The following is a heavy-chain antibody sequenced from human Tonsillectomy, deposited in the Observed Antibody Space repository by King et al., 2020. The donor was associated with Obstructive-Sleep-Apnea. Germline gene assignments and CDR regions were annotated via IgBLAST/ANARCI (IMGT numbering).Heavy chain of an antibody. Sequence: VQLVESGGGLVKPGGSLRLSCAASGFTFSDYYMSWIRQAPGKGLEWVSYISSSATSRNYADSVKGRFTISRDNAKNSLYLQMDSLRADDTAVYYCAGDWEIVATYDYWGQGALVTVSS. CDR1: GFTFSDYY. CDR2: ISSSATSR. J-gene: IGHJ4*02. CDR3: AGDWEIVATYDY. D-gene: IGHD5-12*01. V-gene: IGHV3-11*01.